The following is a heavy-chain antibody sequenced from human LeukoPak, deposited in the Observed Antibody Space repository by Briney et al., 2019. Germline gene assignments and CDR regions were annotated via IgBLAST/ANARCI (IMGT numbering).Heavy chain of an antibody. J-gene: IGHJ4*02. CDR3: TRDILSGNPDIDY. V-gene: IGHV3-30-3*01. D-gene: IGHD3-3*02. CDR2: ISYDGSNK. Sequence: GGSLRLSCAASGFTFSSYAMHWVRQAPGKGLEGVAVISYDGSNKYYADSVKGRFTISRDNSKNTLYLQMNSLRAEDQAASCCTRDILSGNPDIDYWGQGTLVTVSS. CDR1: GFTFSSYA.